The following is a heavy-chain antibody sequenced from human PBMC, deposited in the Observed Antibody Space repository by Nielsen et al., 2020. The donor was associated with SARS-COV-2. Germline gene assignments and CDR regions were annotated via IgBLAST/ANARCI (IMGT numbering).Heavy chain of an antibody. CDR2: IYHNGRT. D-gene: IGHD3-16*01. CDR1: GGSLSRGGYS. V-gene: IGHV4-30-2*01. J-gene: IGHJ3*02. Sequence: SRTLSLTRAVSGGSLSRGGYSWRWIQQPPGKGLEWIGYIYHNGRTYYNPSLKSRVTISVDRSRNQFSLKLSSVTAADTTVYYCARGGRITFGGADHAFDIWGQWTTVTVTS. CDR3: ARGGRITFGGADHAFDI.